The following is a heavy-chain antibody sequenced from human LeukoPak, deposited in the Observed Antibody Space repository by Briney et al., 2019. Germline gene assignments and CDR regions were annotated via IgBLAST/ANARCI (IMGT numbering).Heavy chain of an antibody. Sequence: GGSLRLSCAASGFTVSSNYMNWVRQAPGKGLEWVSYISSSGTNIHYADSVKGRFAFSRDNAKNSLYLQMSSLRVEDTAVYFCAREEVRGYLDYWGQGILVTVSS. J-gene: IGHJ4*02. CDR2: ISSSGTNI. V-gene: IGHV3-48*01. CDR3: AREEVRGYLDY. D-gene: IGHD3-10*01. CDR1: GFTVSSNY.